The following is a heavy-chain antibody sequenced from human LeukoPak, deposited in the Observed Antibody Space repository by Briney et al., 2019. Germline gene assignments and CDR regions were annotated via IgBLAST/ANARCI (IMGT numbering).Heavy chain of an antibody. J-gene: IGHJ5*02. CDR2: ISSSGSTI. D-gene: IGHD4-23*01. V-gene: IGHV3-48*03. CDR3: ARDDYGGNNWFDP. Sequence: QPGGSLRLSCAASGFTFSSYEMNWVRQAPGKGLEWVSYISSSGSTIYYADSVKGRFTISRDNAKNSLYLQMNSLRAEDTAVYYCARDDYGGNNWFDPWGQGTLVTVSS. CDR1: GFTFSSYE.